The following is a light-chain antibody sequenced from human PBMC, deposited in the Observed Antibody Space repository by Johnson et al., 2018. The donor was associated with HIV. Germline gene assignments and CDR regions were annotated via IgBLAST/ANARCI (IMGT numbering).Light chain of an antibody. CDR1: SSNIGHNS. J-gene: IGLJ1*01. CDR3: GTWDSSLSAGGV. V-gene: IGLV1-51*01. CDR2: DNN. Sequence: QPVLTQPPSVSAAPGQEVTISCSGSSSNIGHNSVSWYQQFPGTAPKLLIYDNNKRPSGIPDRFSGSKSGTSATLGITGLQTWDEADYYCGTWDSSLSAGGVFGTGTKVTVL.